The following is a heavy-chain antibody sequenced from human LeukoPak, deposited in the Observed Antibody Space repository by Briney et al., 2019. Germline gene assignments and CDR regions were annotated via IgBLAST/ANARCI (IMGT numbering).Heavy chain of an antibody. V-gene: IGHV4-39*01. D-gene: IGHD3-22*01. J-gene: IGHJ4*02. CDR1: GGSISSSSYY. CDR2: IYYSGST. Sequence: SETLSLTCTVSGGSISSSSYYWGWIRQLPGKGLEWIGSIYYSGSTYYNPSLKSRVTISVDTSKNQFSLKLSSVTAADTAVYYCASFVRSYYYDSSGPRIDYWGQGTLVTVSS. CDR3: ASFVRSYYYDSSGPRIDY.